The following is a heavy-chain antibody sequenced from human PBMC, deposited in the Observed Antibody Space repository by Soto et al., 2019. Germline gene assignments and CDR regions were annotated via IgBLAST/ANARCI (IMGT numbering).Heavy chain of an antibody. Sequence: EVQLLVSGGGSVQPGGSLRLSCEVSGFTLTNYAMSWVRQAPGKGLEWVSQISASGDRTYYADSVKGRFTISKDTSTSTLFLQMNSLRGEESAVYYCEGSWTWGQGKMVTVSS. V-gene: IGHV3-23*01. CDR2: ISASGDRT. CDR3: EGSWT. CDR1: GFTLTNYA. D-gene: IGHD5-12*01. J-gene: IGHJ3*01.